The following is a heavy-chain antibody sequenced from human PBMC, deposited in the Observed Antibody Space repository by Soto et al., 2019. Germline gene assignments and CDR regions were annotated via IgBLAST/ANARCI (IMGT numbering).Heavy chain of an antibody. Sequence: SETLSLTCNVSGGPIKTGDYYWNWIRQPPGKGLEWIGYVFYSGATNYSPSLKGRAAISMDTSKNQFSLSLTSVTAADTAVYYCARAGFSYGHLLFWGQGIRVTVSS. CDR3: ARAGFSYGHLLF. CDR1: GGPIKTGDYY. J-gene: IGHJ4*02. CDR2: VFYSGAT. V-gene: IGHV4-30-4*01. D-gene: IGHD3-10*01.